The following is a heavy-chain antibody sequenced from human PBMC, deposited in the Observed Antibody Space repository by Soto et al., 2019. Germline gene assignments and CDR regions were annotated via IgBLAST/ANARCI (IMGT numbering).Heavy chain of an antibody. CDR1: GDPLSYGGYY. Sequence: QVQLQESGPGLVEPSQTLSLVCSVSGDPLSYGGYYWSWVRQSPGKALEWIGFVYHTGATYYPPTLECRVTMAVDVSKNEFALKLTSVTAADTATYYWLRESHSSWEWLDPLGQGILVTVSS. CDR3: LRESHSSWEWLDP. CDR2: VYHTGAT. V-gene: IGHV4-31*03. J-gene: IGHJ5*02. D-gene: IGHD1-26*01.